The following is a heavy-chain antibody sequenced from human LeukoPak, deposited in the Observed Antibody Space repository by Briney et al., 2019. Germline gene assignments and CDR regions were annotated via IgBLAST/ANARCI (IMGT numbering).Heavy chain of an antibody. CDR3: ARAPGYCSGGSCYCHY. CDR2: ISGSGGST. CDR1: GFTFSSYA. Sequence: PGGSLRLSCAASGFTFSSYAMSWVRQAPGKGLEWVSAISGSGGSTYYADSVKGRFTISRDNSKNTLYLQMNSLRAEDTAVYYCARAPGYCSGGSCYCHYWGQGTLVTVSS. V-gene: IGHV3-23*01. D-gene: IGHD2-15*01. J-gene: IGHJ4*02.